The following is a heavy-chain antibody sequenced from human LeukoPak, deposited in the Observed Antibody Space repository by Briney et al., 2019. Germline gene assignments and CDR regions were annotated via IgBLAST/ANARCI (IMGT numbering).Heavy chain of an antibody. J-gene: IGHJ5*02. D-gene: IGHD2-2*01. V-gene: IGHV1-24*01. Sequence: ASVRVSCKVSGYTLTELSMHWVRQAPGKGLEWMGGFDPEDGETIYAQKFQGRVTMTEDTSTDTAYMELSSLRSEDTAVYYCATAVVPAARLNWFDPWGQGTLVTVSS. CDR2: FDPEDGET. CDR1: GYTLTELS. CDR3: ATAVVPAARLNWFDP.